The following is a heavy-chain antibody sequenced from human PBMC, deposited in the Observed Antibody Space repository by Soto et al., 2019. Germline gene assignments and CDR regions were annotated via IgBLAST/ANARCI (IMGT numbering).Heavy chain of an antibody. CDR2: TSSSGSTI. V-gene: IGHV3-48*03. CDR3: ARDPGRRQLWLLDAFDI. J-gene: IGHJ3*02. Sequence: GGSLRLSCAASGFTFSSYGMNWVRQAPGKGLEWVSYTSSSGSTIYYADSVKGRFTISRDNAKNSLYLQMNSLRAEDTAVYYCARDPGRRQLWLLDAFDIWGQGTMVTVSS. D-gene: IGHD5-18*01. CDR1: GFTFSSYG.